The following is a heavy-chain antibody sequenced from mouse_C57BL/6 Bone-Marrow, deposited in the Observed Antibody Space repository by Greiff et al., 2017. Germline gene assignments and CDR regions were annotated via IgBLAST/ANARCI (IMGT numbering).Heavy chain of an antibody. CDR2: IYPRSGNT. J-gene: IGHJ1*03. V-gene: IGHV1-81*01. CDR1: GYTFTSYG. CDR3: ALGATVVATGWYFDV. Sequence: QVQLQQSGAELARPGASVKLSCKASGYTFTSYGISWVKQRTGQGLEWIGEIYPRSGNTYYNEKFKGKATLTADKSSSTAYMELCSLTSEDSAVYFCALGATVVATGWYFDVWGTGTTVTVSS. D-gene: IGHD1-1*01.